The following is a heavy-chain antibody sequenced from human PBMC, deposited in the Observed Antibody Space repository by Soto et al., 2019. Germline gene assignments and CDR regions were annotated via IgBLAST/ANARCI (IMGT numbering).Heavy chain of an antibody. CDR2: IYPGDSDT. D-gene: IGHD3-16*01. V-gene: IGHV5-51*01. Sequence: PGESLKISCKGSGYSFTSYWIGWVRQMPGKGLEWMGIIYPGDSDTRYSPSFQGQVTISADKSISTAYLQWSSLKASDTAMYYCARGNGFEGGLMLAYYYYMDVWGKGTTVTVSS. J-gene: IGHJ6*03. CDR1: GYSFTSYW. CDR3: ARGNGFEGGLMLAYYYYMDV.